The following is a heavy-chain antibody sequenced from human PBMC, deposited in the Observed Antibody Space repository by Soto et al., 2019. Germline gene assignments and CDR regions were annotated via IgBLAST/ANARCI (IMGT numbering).Heavy chain of an antibody. D-gene: IGHD6-13*01. CDR1: GYTFTSYG. V-gene: IGHV1-18*01. CDR3: ARVFRARALYPGIAAAGTVNWFDP. Sequence: ASVKVSCKASGYTFTSYGISWVRQAPGQGLEWMGWISAYNGNTNYAQKLQGRVTMTTDTSTSTAYMELRSLRSDDTAVYYCARVFRARALYPGIAAAGTVNWFDPWGQGTLVTVSS. CDR2: ISAYNGNT. J-gene: IGHJ5*02.